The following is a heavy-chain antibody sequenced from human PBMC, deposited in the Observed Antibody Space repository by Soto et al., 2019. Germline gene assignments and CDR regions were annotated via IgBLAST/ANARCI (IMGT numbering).Heavy chain of an antibody. Sequence: GESLKISGKGSGYSFTSYWIGWVRQMPGKGLEWMGIIYPGDSDTRYSPSFQGQVTISADKSISTAYLQWSSLKASDTAMYYCARNTDYYDSSGYYPFDYWGQGTLVTVSS. J-gene: IGHJ4*02. CDR3: ARNTDYYDSSGYYPFDY. CDR1: GYSFTSYW. D-gene: IGHD3-22*01. CDR2: IYPGDSDT. V-gene: IGHV5-51*01.